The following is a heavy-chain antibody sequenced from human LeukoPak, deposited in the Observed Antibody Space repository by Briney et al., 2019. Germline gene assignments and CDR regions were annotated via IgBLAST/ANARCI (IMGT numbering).Heavy chain of an antibody. D-gene: IGHD3-22*01. Sequence: SETPSLTCAVSGGSISSCNWWSWVRQPPGKGLEWIGEIYHSGSTNYNPSLKSRVTISVDKSKNQFSLKLSSVTAADTAVYYCAGNLGHSNGYYYRDYWGQGTLVTVSS. CDR3: AGNLGHSNGYYYRDY. V-gene: IGHV4-4*02. CDR2: IYHSGST. J-gene: IGHJ4*02. CDR1: GGSISSCNW.